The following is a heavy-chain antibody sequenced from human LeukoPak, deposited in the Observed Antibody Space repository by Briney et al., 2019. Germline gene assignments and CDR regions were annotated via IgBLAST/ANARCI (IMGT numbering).Heavy chain of an antibody. V-gene: IGHV4-34*01. Sequence: SETLSLTCAVYGGSFSGYYWSWIRQPQGKGLEWIGEINHSGSTNYNPSPKSRVTISVDTSKNQFSLKLSSVTAADTAVYYCARDRSYSAPLDYWGQGTLVTVSS. J-gene: IGHJ4*02. CDR2: INHSGST. D-gene: IGHD1-26*01. CDR3: ARDRSYSAPLDY. CDR1: GGSFSGYY.